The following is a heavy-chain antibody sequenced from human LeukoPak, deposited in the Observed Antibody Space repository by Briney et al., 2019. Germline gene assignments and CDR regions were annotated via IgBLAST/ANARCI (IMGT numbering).Heavy chain of an antibody. Sequence: SVKGSCKAAGGTFSSYAISWVRQAPGQGLEWMGGIIPIFGTANYAQKFQGRVTITTDESTSTPYMELSSLRSEDTAVYYCASVIAAPPSVWFDPWGQGTLVTVSS. V-gene: IGHV1-69*05. CDR2: IIPIFGTA. J-gene: IGHJ5*02. D-gene: IGHD6-6*01. CDR3: ASVIAAPPSVWFDP. CDR1: GGTFSSYA.